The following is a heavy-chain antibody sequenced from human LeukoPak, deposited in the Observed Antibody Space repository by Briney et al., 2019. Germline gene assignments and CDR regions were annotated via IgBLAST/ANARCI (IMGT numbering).Heavy chain of an antibody. CDR2: IYPGDSDT. J-gene: IGHJ3*02. V-gene: IGHV5-51*01. CDR1: GYKFAKYW. CDR3: ARRSPLRGDAFDI. D-gene: IGHD3-10*01. Sequence: GESLKISCRASGYKFAKYWVAWLRQMPGKGLEWMGIIYPGDSDTRYSPSFQGQVTISADKSINTAYLQWSSLKASDTAMYYCARRSPLRGDAFDIWGQGTMVTVSS.